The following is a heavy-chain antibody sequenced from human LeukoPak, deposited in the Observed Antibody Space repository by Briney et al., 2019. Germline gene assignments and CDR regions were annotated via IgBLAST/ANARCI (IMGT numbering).Heavy chain of an antibody. CDR2: INPNSGGT. D-gene: IGHD3-22*01. V-gene: IGHV1-2*02. J-gene: IGHJ6*03. Sequence: ASVKVSCKASGYTFTGYYMHWVRQAPGQGLEWMGWINPNSGGTNYAQKFQGRVTMTRDTSISTAYMELSRLRSDDTAVYYCARDAEYSRGYPYYYYYYYMDVWGKGTTVTVSS. CDR1: GYTFTGYY. CDR3: ARDAEYSRGYPYYYYYYYMDV.